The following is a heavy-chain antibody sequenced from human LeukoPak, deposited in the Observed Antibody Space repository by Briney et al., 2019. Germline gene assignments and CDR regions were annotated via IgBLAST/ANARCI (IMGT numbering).Heavy chain of an antibody. CDR1: GGPISSYY. CDR2: IYYSGST. CDR3: ARDLAVAGDYYYYYYMVV. Sequence: SETLSLTCTVSGGPISSYYWSWIPQPPGKGLEWIGYIYYSGSTNCNPSLKSRVPISVDTSKNQFSLKLSSVTAAEPAVYYCARDLAVAGDYYYYYYMVVWGKGTTVTVSS. V-gene: IGHV4-59*01. D-gene: IGHD6-19*01. J-gene: IGHJ6*03.